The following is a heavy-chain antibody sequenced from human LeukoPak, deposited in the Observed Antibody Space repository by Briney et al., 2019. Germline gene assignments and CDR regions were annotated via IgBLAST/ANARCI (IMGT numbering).Heavy chain of an antibody. CDR3: AAVASQRSDGMDV. V-gene: IGHV3-7*03. J-gene: IGHJ6*02. D-gene: IGHD6-25*01. CDR1: GFTFSSYW. CDR2: IKQDGSEK. Sequence: PGGSLRLSCAASGFTFSSYWMSWVRQAPGKGLEWVANIKQDGSEKFYVDSVKGRFTISRDNAKNSLYLQMNSLRAEDTAVYYCAAVASQRSDGMDVWGQGTTVTVSS.